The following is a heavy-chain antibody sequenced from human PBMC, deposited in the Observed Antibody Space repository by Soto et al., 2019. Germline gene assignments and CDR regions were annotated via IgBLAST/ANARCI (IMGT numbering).Heavy chain of an antibody. CDR1: GFTFSSYG. V-gene: IGHV3-33*01. D-gene: IGHD4-17*01. CDR2: IWYDGSNK. CDR3: ARDSAWGDYVYSVRFDY. Sequence: GGSLRLSCAASGFTFSSYGMHWVRQAPGKGLEWVAVIWYDGSNKYYADSVKGRFTISRDNSKNTLYLQMNSLRAEDTAVYYCARDSAWGDYVYSVRFDYWGQGTLVTVSS. J-gene: IGHJ4*02.